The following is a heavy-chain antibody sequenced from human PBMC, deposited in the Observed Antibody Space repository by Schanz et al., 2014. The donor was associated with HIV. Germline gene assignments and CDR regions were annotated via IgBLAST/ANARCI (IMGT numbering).Heavy chain of an antibody. CDR2: ISSSSTYI. Sequence: EVHLVESGGGLVKPGGSLRLSCAASGFTFSDYSMHWVRQAPGKGLEWVSSISSSSTYIYYADSVKGRFTISRDNSKKTVFLQMNNLRAEDTAVYYCARDRLHPGNGMDVWGQGTTVTVSS. J-gene: IGHJ6*02. D-gene: IGHD4-4*01. CDR3: ARDRLHPGNGMDV. V-gene: IGHV3-21*01. CDR1: GFTFSDYS.